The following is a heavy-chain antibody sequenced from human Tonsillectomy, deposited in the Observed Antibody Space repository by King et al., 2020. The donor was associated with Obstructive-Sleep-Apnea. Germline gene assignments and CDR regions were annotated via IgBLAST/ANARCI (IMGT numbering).Heavy chain of an antibody. CDR2: VYHSGNT. Sequence: VQLQESGPGLVKPSETLSLTCTVSGYSINSGYYWGGFRQPPGKGLAWIGSVYHSGNTYYNQSLKSRVTISVHTSQNQFSLRLFSVTAADTAVYYCAREGYGPWGQGALVTVSS. J-gene: IGHJ5*02. D-gene: IGHD5-12*01. CDR1: GYSINSGYY. V-gene: IGHV4-38-2*02. CDR3: AREGYGP.